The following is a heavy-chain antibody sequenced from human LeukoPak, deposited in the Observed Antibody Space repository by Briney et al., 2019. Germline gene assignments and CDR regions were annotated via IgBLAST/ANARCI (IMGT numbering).Heavy chain of an antibody. CDR2: INHSGST. J-gene: IGHJ6*02. V-gene: IGHV4-34*01. CDR1: GGSFSGYY. CDR3: ARRNYYYYGMDV. Sequence: SETLSLTCAVYGGSFSGYYWNWIRQPPGKGLEWIGEINHSGSTNYNPSLKSRVTISVDTSKSQFSLKLSSVTAADTAVYYCARRNYYYYGMDVWGQGTTVTVSS.